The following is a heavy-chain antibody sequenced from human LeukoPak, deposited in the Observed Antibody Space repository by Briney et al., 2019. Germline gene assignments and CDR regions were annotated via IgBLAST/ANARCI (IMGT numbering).Heavy chain of an antibody. V-gene: IGHV3-23*01. CDR3: ANNSSDFDAFDI. CDR2: SSGSGGST. J-gene: IGHJ3*02. CDR1: GFTFSAYA. Sequence: GGSLRLSCVASGFTFSAYAMTWVRQATGQELKGVSASSGSGGSTYYAGAVKGRFTISRDNSKNTLYLQMNSLRAEDTAVYYCANNSSDFDAFDIWGQGTMVTVSS. D-gene: IGHD6-19*01.